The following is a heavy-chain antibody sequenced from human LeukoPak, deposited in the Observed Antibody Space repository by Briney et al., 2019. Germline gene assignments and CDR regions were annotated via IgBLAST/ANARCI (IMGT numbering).Heavy chain of an antibody. Sequence: SETLSLTCAVYGGSFSGYYWSWIRQPPGKRLEWIGEINHSGSTNYNPSLKSRVTISVDTSKNQFSLKLSSVTAADTAVYYCARGLPFPFNWFDPWGQGTLVTVSS. V-gene: IGHV4-34*01. D-gene: IGHD2/OR15-2a*01. J-gene: IGHJ5*02. CDR3: ARGLPFPFNWFDP. CDR1: GGSFSGYY. CDR2: INHSGST.